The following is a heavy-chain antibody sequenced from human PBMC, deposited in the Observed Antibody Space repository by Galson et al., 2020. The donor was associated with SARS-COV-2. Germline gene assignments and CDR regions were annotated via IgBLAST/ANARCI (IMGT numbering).Heavy chain of an antibody. Sequence: GGSLRLSYAASGFTFSSYGMHWVRQAPGNGLEWVAVISYDGSNKYYADSVNGRFTISRDNSKNTLYLQMNSLRAEDTAVYYCARGNAGLGSSSFGRYYYYMDVWGKGTTVTISS. J-gene: IGHJ6*03. CDR2: ISYDGSNK. CDR1: GFTFSSYG. V-gene: IGHV3-30*03. CDR3: ARGNAGLGSSSFGRYYYYMDV. D-gene: IGHD6-13*01.